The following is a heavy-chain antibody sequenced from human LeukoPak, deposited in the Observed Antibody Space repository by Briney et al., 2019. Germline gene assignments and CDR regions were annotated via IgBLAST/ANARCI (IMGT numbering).Heavy chain of an antibody. CDR1: GFTFDDYA. Sequence: PGRSLRLSCAASGFTFDDYAMHWVRQAPGKGPEWVSGISWNSGSIGYADSVKGRFTISRDNAKNSLYLQMNSLRAEDTALYYCAKGGPNWNDIVNWFDPWGQGTLVTVSS. J-gene: IGHJ5*02. CDR3: AKGGPNWNDIVNWFDP. CDR2: ISWNSGSI. D-gene: IGHD1-1*01. V-gene: IGHV3-9*01.